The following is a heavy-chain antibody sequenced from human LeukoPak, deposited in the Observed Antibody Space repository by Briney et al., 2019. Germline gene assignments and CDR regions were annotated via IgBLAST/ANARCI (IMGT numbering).Heavy chain of an antibody. V-gene: IGHV1-2*02. CDR1: GYTFTGYY. CDR3: ARGEERDYSGSYLGNDY. D-gene: IGHD1-26*01. J-gene: IGHJ4*02. Sequence: ASVKVSCKASGYTFTGYYMHWVRQAPGQGLEWMGWINPNSGGTNYAQKFQGRVTMTRDTSISTAYMELSRLRSDDTAVYYCARGEERDYSGSYLGNDYWGQGTLVTVSS. CDR2: INPNSGGT.